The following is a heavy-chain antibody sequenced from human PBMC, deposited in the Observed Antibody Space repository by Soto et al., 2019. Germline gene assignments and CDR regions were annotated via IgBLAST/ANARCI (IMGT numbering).Heavy chain of an antibody. CDR1: GFTFSSYS. D-gene: IGHD3-3*01. CDR2: ISSSSSTI. J-gene: IGHJ4*02. Sequence: GGSLRLSCAASGFTFSSYSMNWVRQAPGKGLEWVSYISSSSSTIYYADSVKGRFTISRDNAKNSLYLQMNSLRAEDTAVYYCARDRTPSTLDYDFWSGPYYFDYWGQGTLVTVSS. V-gene: IGHV3-48*01. CDR3: ARDRTPSTLDYDFWSGPYYFDY.